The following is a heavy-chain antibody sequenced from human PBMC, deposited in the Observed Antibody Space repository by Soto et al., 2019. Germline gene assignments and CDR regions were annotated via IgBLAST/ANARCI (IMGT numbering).Heavy chain of an antibody. Sequence: GGSLRLSCAASGFTVSSNYMSWVRQAPGKGLEWVSVIYSGGSTYYANFVKGRFTISRDNSKNTLYLQMNSLRAEDTAVYYCAYPLPRGFGELYSFDIWGQGTMVTVSS. CDR1: GFTVSSNY. V-gene: IGHV3-66*01. CDR2: IYSGGST. J-gene: IGHJ3*02. D-gene: IGHD3-10*01. CDR3: AYPLPRGFGELYSFDI.